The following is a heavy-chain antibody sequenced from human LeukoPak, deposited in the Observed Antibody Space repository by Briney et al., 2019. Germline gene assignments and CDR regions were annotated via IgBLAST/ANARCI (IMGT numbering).Heavy chain of an antibody. Sequence: ETLSLTCTVSGGSISSYYWSWIRQAPGKGLEWVSVIYSGGSTYYADSVKGRFTISRDNSKNTLYLQMNSLRAEDTAVYYCARGANYYDSSGYYGDDAFDIWGQGTMVTVSS. CDR3: ARGANYYDSSGYYGDDAFDI. D-gene: IGHD3-22*01. J-gene: IGHJ3*02. V-gene: IGHV3-66*01. CDR1: GGSISSYY. CDR2: IYSGGST.